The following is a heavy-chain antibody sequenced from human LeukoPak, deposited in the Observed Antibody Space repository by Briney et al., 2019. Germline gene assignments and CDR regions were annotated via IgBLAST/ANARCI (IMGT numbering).Heavy chain of an antibody. D-gene: IGHD3-16*01. Sequence: GGSLRLSCAASGFTFSSYEMNWVRQAPEKGLEWVSYISSSGSTIYYADSVKGRFTISRDNAKNSLYLQMNSLRAEDTAVYYCARASNYDYVWGTKTGTDYFDYWGQGTLVTVSS. CDR2: ISSSGSTI. CDR1: GFTFSSYE. V-gene: IGHV3-48*03. CDR3: ARASNYDYVWGTKTGTDYFDY. J-gene: IGHJ4*02.